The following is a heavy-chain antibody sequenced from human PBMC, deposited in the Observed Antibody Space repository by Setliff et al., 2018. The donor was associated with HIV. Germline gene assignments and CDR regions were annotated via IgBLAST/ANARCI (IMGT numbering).Heavy chain of an antibody. Sequence: ASVKVSCKASGYTFTSYGISWVRQAPGQALEWMGWISTYNGNTHYAQKLQGRVTMTTDTSTSTAYMELRSLRTDDTAMYYCARKYTGGPLDYWGQGTLVTVSS. CDR3: ARKYTGGPLDY. V-gene: IGHV1-18*01. D-gene: IGHD6-19*01. CDR1: GYTFTSYG. CDR2: ISTYNGNT. J-gene: IGHJ4*02.